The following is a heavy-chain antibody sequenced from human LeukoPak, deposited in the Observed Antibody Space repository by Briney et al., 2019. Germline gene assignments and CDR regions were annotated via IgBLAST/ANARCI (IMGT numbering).Heavy chain of an antibody. CDR2: IYHSGST. CDR3: ARDVIAARPGAFDI. D-gene: IGHD6-6*01. CDR1: GGSISSGGYS. V-gene: IGHV4-30-2*01. Sequence: PSETLSLTCAVSGGSISSGGYSWSWIRQPPGKGLEWIGYIYHSGSTNYNPSLKSRVTISVDRSKNQFSLKLSSVTAADTAVYYCARDVIAARPGAFDIWGQGTMVTVSS. J-gene: IGHJ3*02.